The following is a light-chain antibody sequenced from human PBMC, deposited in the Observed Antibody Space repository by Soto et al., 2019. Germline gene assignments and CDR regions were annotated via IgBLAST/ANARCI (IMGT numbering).Light chain of an antibody. CDR3: QQYARPPFA. CDR2: DAS. CDR1: QRISNSY. J-gene: IGKJ2*01. Sequence: ELVLTQSPGTLSLSPGERATLSCRASQRISNSYLAWYQQKSGQAPRLLLYDASSMATGIPDRVSGSGSGTDFTLTISRLEPEDFAVYYFQQYARPPFAFGQGTKLEIK. V-gene: IGKV3-20*01.